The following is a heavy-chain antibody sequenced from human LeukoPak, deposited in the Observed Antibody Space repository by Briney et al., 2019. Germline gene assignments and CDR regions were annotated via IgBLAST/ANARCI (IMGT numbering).Heavy chain of an antibody. D-gene: IGHD6-13*01. CDR1: GGSISSSSYY. J-gene: IGHJ4*02. CDR3: ARDGGSSWIDY. Sequence: SETLSLTCTVSGGSISSSSYYWGWIRQPPGKGLEWIGSIYYSGSTYYNPSLKSRVTISVDTSKNQFSLKLSSVTAADTAVYYCARDGGSSWIDYWGQGTLVTVSS. CDR2: IYYSGST. V-gene: IGHV4-39*07.